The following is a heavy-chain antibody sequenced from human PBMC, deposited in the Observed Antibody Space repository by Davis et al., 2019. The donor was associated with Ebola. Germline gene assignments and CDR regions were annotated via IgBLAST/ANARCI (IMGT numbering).Heavy chain of an antibody. Sequence: ASVKVSCKASGYTFTSYGISWVRQAPGHGLEWMGWISAFNDNTHYAQKFQGRVTMTTDTSTSTAYLELRSLRSDDTAVYYCALDSTYSYCSSTSCYHLTIREGDYYYYGMDVWGQGTTVTVSS. V-gene: IGHV1-18*01. CDR1: GYTFTSYG. CDR3: ALDSTYSYCSSTSCYHLTIREGDYYYYGMDV. J-gene: IGHJ6*02. D-gene: IGHD2-2*01. CDR2: ISAFNDNT.